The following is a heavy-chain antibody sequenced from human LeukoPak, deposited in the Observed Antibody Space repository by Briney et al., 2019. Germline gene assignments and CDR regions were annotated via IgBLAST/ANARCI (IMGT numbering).Heavy chain of an antibody. CDR2: ISGSGSST. J-gene: IGHJ4*02. D-gene: IGHD1-26*01. CDR3: AKDSRTSGSYSGFDY. CDR1: GFIFSTHW. Sequence: GGSLRLSCATSGFIFSTHWMSWVRQAPGKGLEWVSAISGSGSSTYYADSVKGRFTVSRDNSKNTLYLQMNGLKAEDTAVYYCAKDSRTSGSYSGFDYWGQGTLVTVSS. V-gene: IGHV3-23*01.